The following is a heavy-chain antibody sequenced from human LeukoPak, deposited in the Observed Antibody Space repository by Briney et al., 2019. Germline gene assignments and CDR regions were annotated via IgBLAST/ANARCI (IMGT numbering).Heavy chain of an antibody. V-gene: IGHV3-9*03. CDR2: ISWNSGSI. CDR1: GFTFDDYA. J-gene: IGHJ6*03. CDR3: AKGYCSSTSCPIDV. D-gene: IGHD2-2*01. Sequence: PGRSLRLSCAASGFTFDDYAMHWVRQPPGKGLEWVSGISWNSGSIGYADSVKGRFTIYRDNAKNSLYLQMNSLRAEGMALYYCAKGYCSSTSCPIDVWGEGTTVTVSS.